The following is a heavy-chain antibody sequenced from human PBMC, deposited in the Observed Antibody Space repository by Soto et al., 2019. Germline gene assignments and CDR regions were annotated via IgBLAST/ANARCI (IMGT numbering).Heavy chain of an antibody. D-gene: IGHD3-3*01. CDR2: ISWNSGSI. Sequence: SLRLSCAASGFTFDDYAMHWVRQAPGKGLEWVSGISWNSGSIGYADSVKGRFTISRDNAKNSLYLQMNSLRAEDTALYYCAKDLNWGGYYRGDAFDLWGQGTMVTV. V-gene: IGHV3-9*01. CDR1: GFTFDDYA. CDR3: AKDLNWGGYYRGDAFDL. J-gene: IGHJ3*01.